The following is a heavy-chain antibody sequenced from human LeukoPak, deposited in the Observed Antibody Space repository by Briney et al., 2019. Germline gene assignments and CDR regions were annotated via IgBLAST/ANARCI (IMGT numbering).Heavy chain of an antibody. Sequence: GGSLRLSCAASGFTFSSYDIHWVRQAPGKGLEWVSGISWNSGTMAYADSVKGRFTISRDNVKNSLYLQMNSLRAEDTALYYCAKDIRPRYYYDSSGYRPDAFDIWGQGTMVTVSS. CDR2: ISWNSGTM. J-gene: IGHJ3*02. D-gene: IGHD3-22*01. CDR1: GFTFSSYD. V-gene: IGHV3-9*01. CDR3: AKDIRPRYYYDSSGYRPDAFDI.